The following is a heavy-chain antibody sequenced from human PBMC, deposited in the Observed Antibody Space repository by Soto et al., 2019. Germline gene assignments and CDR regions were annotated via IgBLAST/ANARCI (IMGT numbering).Heavy chain of an antibody. Sequence: QVQLVESGGGVVQPGRSLRLSCVGSGFIFRNNGMHWVRQTPGKGLEWVAFMSYDGSDTFYADSVKGRFTISRDDSKNTLFLHMSNLRAEDTAMYYCTIVRVADAALDLCGQGTLVTVSS. CDR3: TIVRVADAALDL. J-gene: IGHJ5*02. CDR1: GFIFRNNG. D-gene: IGHD3-10*02. V-gene: IGHV3-30*03. CDR2: MSYDGSDT.